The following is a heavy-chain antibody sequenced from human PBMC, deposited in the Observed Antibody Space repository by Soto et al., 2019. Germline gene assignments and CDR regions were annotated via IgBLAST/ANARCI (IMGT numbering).Heavy chain of an antibody. CDR2: IYYSGST. V-gene: IGHV4-59*08. J-gene: IGHJ3*02. Sequence: QVQLQESGPGLVKPSETLSLTCTVSGGSISSYYWSWIRQPPGKGLEWIGYIYYSGSTNYNPSLKRRVTISVDTSKTPVSLTLSSVTAADTAVYYCARRYGSSFEIWGQGTKVTVSS. CDR1: GGSISSYY. CDR3: ARRYGSSFEI. D-gene: IGHD3-10*01.